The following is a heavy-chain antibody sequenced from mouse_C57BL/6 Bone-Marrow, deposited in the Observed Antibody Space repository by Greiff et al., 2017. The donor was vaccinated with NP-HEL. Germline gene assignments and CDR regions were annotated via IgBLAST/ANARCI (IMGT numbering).Heavy chain of an antibody. Sequence: VQRVESGAELARPGASVKLSCKASGYTFTSYGISWVKQRTGQGLEWIGEIYPRSGNTYYNEKFKGKATLTADKSSSTAYMELRSLTSEDSAVYFCARDYYGSSPYWGQGTLVTVSA. V-gene: IGHV1-81*01. CDR2: IYPRSGNT. CDR3: ARDYYGSSPY. D-gene: IGHD1-1*01. CDR1: GYTFTSYG. J-gene: IGHJ3*01.